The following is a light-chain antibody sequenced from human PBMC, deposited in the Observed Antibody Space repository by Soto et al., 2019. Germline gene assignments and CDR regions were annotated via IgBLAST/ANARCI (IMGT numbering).Light chain of an antibody. CDR1: QSVSASQ. V-gene: IGKV3D-20*02. J-gene: IGKJ2*02. CDR3: QQRGKWPST. Sequence: PGERATLPCSTSQSVSASQLAWYQQKPGQAPRLLIYGISKRAAGIPDRFTGSGSGTDFTLTIDGLEPEDFAVYYCQQRGKWPSTFGPGTKVDI. CDR2: GIS.